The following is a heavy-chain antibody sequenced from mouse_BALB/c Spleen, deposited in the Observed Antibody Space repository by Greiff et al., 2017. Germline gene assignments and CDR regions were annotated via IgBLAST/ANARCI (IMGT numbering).Heavy chain of an antibody. CDR1: GFSLTSYG. Sequence: VQLQQSGPGLVQPSQSLSITCTVSGFSLTSYGVHWVRQSPGKGLEWLGVIWSGGSTDYNAAFISRLSISKDNSKSQVFFKMNSLQANDTAIYYCASYYDYDEGGAMDYWGQGTSVTVSS. J-gene: IGHJ4*01. CDR3: ASYYDYDEGGAMDY. D-gene: IGHD2-4*01. V-gene: IGHV2-2*02. CDR2: IWSGGST.